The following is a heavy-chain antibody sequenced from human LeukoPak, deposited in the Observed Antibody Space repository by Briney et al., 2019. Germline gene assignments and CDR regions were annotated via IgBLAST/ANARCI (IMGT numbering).Heavy chain of an antibody. CDR1: GLSFSNYW. J-gene: IGHJ4*02. CDR2: TNLHGTTV. Sequence: PGGSLRLSCAVSGLSFSNYWMHWVRQAPGKGLVWVARTNLHGTTVDYADSVKGRFTISRDNAKNTLFLQMNSLRAEDTAVYYCASGYTYDRLGDHWGQGTLVTVSS. D-gene: IGHD5-18*01. CDR3: ASGYTYDRLGDH. V-gene: IGHV3-74*01.